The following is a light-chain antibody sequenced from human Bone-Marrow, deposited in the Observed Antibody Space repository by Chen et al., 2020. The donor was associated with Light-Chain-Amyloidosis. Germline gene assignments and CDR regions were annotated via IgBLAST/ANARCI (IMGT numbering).Light chain of an antibody. CDR2: EVS. CDR1: SSDVGSYNL. V-gene: IGLV2-23*02. J-gene: IGLJ1*01. CDR3: CSYAGSSTFV. Sequence: QSALTQPASVSGSPGQSITISCTGTSSDVGSYNLVSWYQQHPGKAPKLLIYEVSKRPSGVSNRFSGSTSGNTAALTISGLQAEDEADYYCCSYAGSSTFVVGTGTKVTVL.